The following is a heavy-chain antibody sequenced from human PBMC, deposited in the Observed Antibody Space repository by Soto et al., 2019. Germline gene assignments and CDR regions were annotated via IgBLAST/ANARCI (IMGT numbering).Heavy chain of an antibody. CDR3: AGGTGWLIDY. Sequence: EVQLVESGGALVQPGGSLRLSCTASGFTFNNYWMNWVRQAPGKGLEWVANIKTDGSETYYLDSVKGPFSISRDNAKTSLYLQISSLRDEDTAMYYCAGGTGWLIDYWGQGTLVTVS. J-gene: IGHJ4*02. V-gene: IGHV3-7*04. CDR2: IKTDGSET. CDR1: GFTFNNYW. D-gene: IGHD6-19*01.